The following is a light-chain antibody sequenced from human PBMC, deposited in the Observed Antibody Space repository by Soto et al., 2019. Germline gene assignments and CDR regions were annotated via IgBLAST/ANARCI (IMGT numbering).Light chain of an antibody. CDR1: QSISDN. CDR3: QQYHNWPLIT. Sequence: EIVMTQSPATLSLSPGERATLSCRAGQSISDNLVWYQQKPGQAPRLLIYGASTRATGTPARFSGSGSGADHFLTISSLQSEDFAVYSCQQYHNWPLITFGQGTRLEIK. J-gene: IGKJ5*01. V-gene: IGKV3-15*01. CDR2: GAS.